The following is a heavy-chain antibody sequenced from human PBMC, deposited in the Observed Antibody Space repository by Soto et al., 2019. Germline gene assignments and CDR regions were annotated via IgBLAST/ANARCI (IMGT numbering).Heavy chain of an antibody. D-gene: IGHD3-3*01. Sequence: GGSLRLSCAASGFTFSGSAMHWVRQASGKGLEWVGRIRSKANSYATAYAASVKGRFTISRDDSKNTAYLQMNSLKTEDTAVYYCLLNYDFWSGSPHYYCYGMDVWGQGTTVTVSS. J-gene: IGHJ6*01. CDR2: IRSKANSYAT. CDR1: GFTFSGSA. V-gene: IGHV3-73*01. CDR3: LLNYDFWSGSPHYYCYGMDV.